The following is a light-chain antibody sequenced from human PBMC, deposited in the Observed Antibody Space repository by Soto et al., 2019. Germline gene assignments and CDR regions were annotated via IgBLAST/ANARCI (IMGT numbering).Light chain of an antibody. CDR1: TGPVISSHY. CDR3: LLSYDGARV. CDR2: DTS. V-gene: IGLV7-46*01. Sequence: QAVVTQEPSLTVSPGGTVTLTCGSSTGPVISSHYPYWFQQKPGQAPKTLIYDTSNKHSWTPARFSGSLLGGKAALTLSGAQPEYEAEYYCLLSYDGARVFGGGTTLTVL. J-gene: IGLJ2*01.